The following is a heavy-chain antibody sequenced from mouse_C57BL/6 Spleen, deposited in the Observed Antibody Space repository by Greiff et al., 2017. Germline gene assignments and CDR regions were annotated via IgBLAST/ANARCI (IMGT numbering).Heavy chain of an antibody. CDR3: ARHGGYYYGRGEYYFDY. V-gene: IGHV5-9*01. CDR2: ISGGGGNT. D-gene: IGHD1-1*01. Sequence: EVQVVESGGGLVKPGGSLKLSCAASGFTFSSYTMSWVRQTPEKRLEWVATISGGGGNTYYPDSVKGRFTISRDNAKNTLYLQMSSLRSEDTALYYCARHGGYYYGRGEYYFDYWGQGTTLTVSS. CDR1: GFTFSSYT. J-gene: IGHJ2*01.